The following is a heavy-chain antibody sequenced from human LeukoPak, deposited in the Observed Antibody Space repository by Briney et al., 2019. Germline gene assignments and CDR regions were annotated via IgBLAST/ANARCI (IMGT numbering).Heavy chain of an antibody. V-gene: IGHV4-4*07. J-gene: IGHJ4*02. D-gene: IGHD3-10*01. CDR1: GGSISSYY. CDR2: IYTSGST. Sequence: KPSESLSLTCTVSGGSISSYYWSWIRQPAGKGLEWIGRIYTSGSTNYTPPLKSRVTMSVDTSKNQFSLKLSSVTAADTAVYYCALENYYGSGHTFDYWGQGTLVTVSS. CDR3: ALENYYGSGHTFDY.